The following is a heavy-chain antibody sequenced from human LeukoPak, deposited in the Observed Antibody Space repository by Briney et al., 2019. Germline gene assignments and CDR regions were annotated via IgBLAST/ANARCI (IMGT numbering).Heavy chain of an antibody. CDR1: GGSISSSSYY. J-gene: IGHJ4*02. Sequence: PSETLSLTCTVSGGSISSSSYYWGWIRQPPGKGLEWIGSIYYSGSTYYNPSLKSRVTISVDTSKNQFSLKLSSVTAADTAVYYRARDPGIVVVRPYYFDYWGQGTLVTVSS. CDR3: ARDPGIVVVRPYYFDY. D-gene: IGHD3-22*01. V-gene: IGHV4-39*07. CDR2: IYYSGST.